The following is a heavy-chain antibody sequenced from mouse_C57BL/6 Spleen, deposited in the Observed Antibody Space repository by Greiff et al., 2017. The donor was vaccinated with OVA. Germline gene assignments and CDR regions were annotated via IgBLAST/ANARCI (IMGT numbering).Heavy chain of an antibody. D-gene: IGHD2-4*01. V-gene: IGHV1-55*01. J-gene: IGHJ2*01. CDR3: ARDDYDENY. Sequence: QVQLQQPGAELVKPGASVKMSCKASGYTFTSYWITWVKQRPGQGLEWIGDIYPGSGSTNYTEKFKSKATLTVDTTSSTAYMQLSSLTSEDSAVYYCARDDYDENYWGQGTTLTVSS. CDR1: GYTFTSYW. CDR2: IYPGSGST.